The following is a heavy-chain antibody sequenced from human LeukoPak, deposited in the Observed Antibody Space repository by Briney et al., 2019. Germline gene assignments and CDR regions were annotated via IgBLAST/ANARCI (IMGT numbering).Heavy chain of an antibody. D-gene: IGHD2-21*02. CDR2: IGGSGSST. CDR1: GFTFNTYA. Sequence: GGSLRLSCAASGFTFNTYAKSWVRHAPGKGLEWVSGIGGSGSSTYYAKSVKGRFTISRDNSKNTLYLQMNSLRAEDTAAYYCAKAVDDYFFDYWGQGTLVTVSS. CDR3: AKAVDDYFFDY. V-gene: IGHV3-23*01. J-gene: IGHJ4*02.